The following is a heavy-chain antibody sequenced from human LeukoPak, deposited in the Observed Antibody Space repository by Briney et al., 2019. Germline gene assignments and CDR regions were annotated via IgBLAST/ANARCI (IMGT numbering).Heavy chain of an antibody. CDR2: IYYSGST. CDR1: GGSIRSSSYY. D-gene: IGHD6-13*01. V-gene: IGHV4-39*07. J-gene: IGHJ4*02. Sequence: SETLSLTCTVSGGSIRSSSYYWGWIRQPPGKGLEWIGSIYYSGSTNYNPSLKSRVTITIDTSKNQFSLKVSSVTAADTAVYYCARTFSSSWLDYWGQGTLVTVSS. CDR3: ARTFSSSWLDY.